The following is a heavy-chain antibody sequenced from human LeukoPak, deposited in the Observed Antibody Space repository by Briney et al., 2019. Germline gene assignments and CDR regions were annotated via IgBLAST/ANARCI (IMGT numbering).Heavy chain of an antibody. D-gene: IGHD2-15*01. V-gene: IGHV1-8*01. Sequence: GASVKVSCKVSGYTLTELSMHWVRQATGQGLEWMGWMNPNSGNTVYAQKFQGRVTMTRDTSISTAYMELSSLRSEDTAMYYCARKNYCSGGSCYSRGWFDPWGQGTLVTVSS. J-gene: IGHJ5*02. CDR3: ARKNYCSGGSCYSRGWFDP. CDR2: MNPNSGNT. CDR1: GYTLTELS.